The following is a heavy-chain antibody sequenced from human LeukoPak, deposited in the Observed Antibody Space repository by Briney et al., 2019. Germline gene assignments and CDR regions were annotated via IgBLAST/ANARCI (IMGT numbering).Heavy chain of an antibody. CDR1: GGSISTSSYY. CDR2: MYYSGST. D-gene: IGHD5-12*01. V-gene: IGHV4-39*07. J-gene: IGHJ6*03. CDR3: AREVRGYSGYAPRHKYYYYMDV. Sequence: SETLSLTCTVSGGSISTSSYYWGWIRRPPGKGLEWIGSMYYSGSTYYNPSLKSRVTISVDTSKNQFSLKLSSVTAADTAVYYCAREVRGYSGYAPRHKYYYYMDVWGKGTMVTVSS.